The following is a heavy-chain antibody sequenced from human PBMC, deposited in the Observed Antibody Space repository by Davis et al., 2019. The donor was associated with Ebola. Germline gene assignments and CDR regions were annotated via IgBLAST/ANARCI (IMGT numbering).Heavy chain of an antibody. CDR3: AGISYGDGING. D-gene: IGHD4-17*01. J-gene: IGHJ4*02. CDR1: AGSISSYY. CDR2: IYYSGST. Sequence: GSLRLSCTVSAGSISSYYSSWIRQPPGKGLEWIGYIYYSGSTNYNPSLKSRVTISVDTSKNQFSLKLSSVTAADTAVYYCAGISYGDGINGWGQGTLVTVSS. V-gene: IGHV4-59*08.